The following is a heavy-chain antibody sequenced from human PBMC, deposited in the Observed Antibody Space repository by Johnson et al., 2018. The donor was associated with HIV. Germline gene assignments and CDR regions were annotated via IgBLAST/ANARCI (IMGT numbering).Heavy chain of an antibody. CDR3: ARGSVAAPNPLDI. J-gene: IGHJ3*02. CDR2: ISSSGRTI. D-gene: IGHD6-13*01. V-gene: IGHV3-11*04. CDR1: GFIFSDFY. Sequence: QVQLVESGGDLVKPGGSLRLSCAASGFIFSDFYMTWIRQAPGKGLESISYISSSGRTIYYAESVKGRFTMSRDNAKNSLYLQMNSLRAEDTAVYYCARGSVAAPNPLDIWGQGTMVTVSS.